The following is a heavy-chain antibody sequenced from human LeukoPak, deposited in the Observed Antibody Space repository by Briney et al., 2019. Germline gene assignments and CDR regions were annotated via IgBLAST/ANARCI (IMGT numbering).Heavy chain of an antibody. CDR1: GGSISSSSYY. J-gene: IGHJ5*02. V-gene: IGHV4-39*02. Sequence: SETLSLTCTVAGGSISSSSYYWGWIRQPPGKGLEWIGSIYDGGSTYYNPSLKSRVTISVDTSKNQFSLKLSSVTAADTAVYYCAREPSRSGWFDPWGQGTLVTVSS. D-gene: IGHD1-26*01. CDR2: IYDGGST. CDR3: AREPSRSGWFDP.